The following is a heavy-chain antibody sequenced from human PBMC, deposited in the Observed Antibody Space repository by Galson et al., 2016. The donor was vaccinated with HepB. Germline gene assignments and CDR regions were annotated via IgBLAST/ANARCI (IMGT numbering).Heavy chain of an antibody. Sequence: SLRLSCAASGFSFGLYSMSWVRQAPGKGLEWVSSIVSSGSKTYYADSVQGRFTISRDNSKTSLYLQMNSLRAEDTAVYYCSIRLDFWGQGTLVTVSS. J-gene: IGHJ4*02. CDR3: SIRLDF. CDR1: GFSFGLYS. D-gene: IGHD5-24*01. CDR2: IVSSGSKT. V-gene: IGHV3-21*01.